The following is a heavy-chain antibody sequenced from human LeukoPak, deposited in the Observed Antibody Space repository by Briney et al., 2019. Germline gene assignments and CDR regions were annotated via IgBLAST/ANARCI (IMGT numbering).Heavy chain of an antibody. CDR3: AKASARYSSSWHYMDV. CDR2: ISSSSSYI. D-gene: IGHD6-13*01. CDR1: GFTFSSYS. J-gene: IGHJ6*03. Sequence: GGSLRLSCAASGFTFSSYSMNWVRQAPGKGLEWVSSISSSSSYIYYADSVKGRFTISRDNAKNSLYLQMNSLRAEDTAVYYCAKASARYSSSWHYMDVWGKGTTVTISS. V-gene: IGHV3-21*01.